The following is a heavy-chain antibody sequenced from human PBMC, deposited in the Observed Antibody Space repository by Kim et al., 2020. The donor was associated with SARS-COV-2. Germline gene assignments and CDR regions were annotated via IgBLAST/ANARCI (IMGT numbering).Heavy chain of an antibody. J-gene: IGHJ6*02. CDR3: ARVGGVGAIYYYYYGMDV. CDR2: INPSGGST. Sequence: ASVKVSCKASGYTFTSYYMHWVRQAPGQGLEWMGIINPSGGSTSYAQKFQGRVTMTRDTCTSTVYMELSSLRSEDTAVYYCARVGGVGAIYYYYYGMDVWGQGTTVTVSS. V-gene: IGHV1-46*01. D-gene: IGHD1-26*01. CDR1: GYTFTSYY.